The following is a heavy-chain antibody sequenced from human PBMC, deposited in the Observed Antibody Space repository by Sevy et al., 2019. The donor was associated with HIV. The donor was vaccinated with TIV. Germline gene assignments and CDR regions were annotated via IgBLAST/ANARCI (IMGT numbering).Heavy chain of an antibody. CDR3: ATHPNFYDSTGFPHGLNI. D-gene: IGHD3-22*01. J-gene: IGHJ3*02. V-gene: IGHV4-31*03. CDR1: GGSINTGGYY. CDR2: IYRSGSA. Sequence: TLSLTCTVSGGSINTGGYYWSWIRQHPGKGLEWIGYIYRSGSAFYNPSLESRVTISVDASKNQFSLKLSSVTAADRAVYYCATHPNFYDSTGFPHGLNIWGQGTTVTVSS.